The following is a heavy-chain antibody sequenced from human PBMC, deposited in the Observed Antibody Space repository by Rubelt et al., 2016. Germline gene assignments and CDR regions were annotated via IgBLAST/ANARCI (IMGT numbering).Heavy chain of an antibody. D-gene: IGHD1-26*01. V-gene: IGHV3-23*01. CDR3: ARRSGGSPDY. Sequence: GGSLRLSCAASGFTFRSYAMNWVREAPGKGLEWVSAIGGSDERTYYADSVKGRFTISRDNSKNTLHLQMNSLRAEDTAIYYCARRSGGSPDYWGQGTLVTVSS. J-gene: IGHJ4*02. CDR2: IGGSDERT. CDR1: GFTFRSYA.